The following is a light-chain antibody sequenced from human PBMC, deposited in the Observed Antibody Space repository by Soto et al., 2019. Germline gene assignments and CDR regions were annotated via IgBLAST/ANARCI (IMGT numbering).Light chain of an antibody. CDR3: QQYGSSPWT. V-gene: IGKV3-20*01. Sequence: EIVLTQSPGTLSLSPGERATLSCRASQSISSSYLAWYQQKPGQAPSLLISGASTRATGIPDRFSGSGSGTFFTLTISRLESEDFAVYYCQQYGSSPWTFGQGTKVEIK. CDR2: GAS. CDR1: QSISSSY. J-gene: IGKJ1*01.